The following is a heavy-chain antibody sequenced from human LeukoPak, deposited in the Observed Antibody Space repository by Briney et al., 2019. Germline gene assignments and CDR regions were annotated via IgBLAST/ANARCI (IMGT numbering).Heavy chain of an antibody. CDR3: AKEFWSGRTYHGMDV. CDR2: ISGSGGAT. D-gene: IGHD3-3*01. J-gene: IGHJ6*02. V-gene: IGHV3-23*01. Sequence: GGSLRLSCAASGFTVSSNYMSWVRQAPGKGLEWVSGISGSGGATYYAGSVKGRFTISRDNSKNTLYLQMDSLRVEDTAVYYCAKEFWSGRTYHGMDVWGQGTTVTVSS. CDR1: GFTVSSNY.